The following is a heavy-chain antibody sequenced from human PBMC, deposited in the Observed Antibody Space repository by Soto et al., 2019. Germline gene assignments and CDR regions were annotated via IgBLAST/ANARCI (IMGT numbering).Heavy chain of an antibody. D-gene: IGHD6-19*01. CDR1: GFTFSSYS. V-gene: IGHV3-21*01. CDR2: ISSSSSYI. J-gene: IGHJ6*02. Sequence: GGSLRLSCAASGFTFSSYSMNWVRQAPGKGLEWVSSISSSSSYIYYADSVKGRFTISRDNAKNSLYLQMNSLRAEDTAVYYCARVAERVGGWYREDYYYGMDVWGQGTTVTVSS. CDR3: ARVAERVGGWYREDYYYGMDV.